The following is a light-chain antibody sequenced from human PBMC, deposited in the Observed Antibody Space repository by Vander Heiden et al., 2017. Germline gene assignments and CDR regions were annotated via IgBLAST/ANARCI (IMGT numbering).Light chain of an antibody. CDR2: DVS. CDR1: SSDVGGYHY. Sequence: QSALTQPASVSGSPGQSITISCTGTSSDVGGYHYVSWYQQHPGKAPKVMIYDVSNRPSGVSKRFSGSKSGNTASLTISGLQAEDEADYYCTSYTSRTTWVFGGGTKLTVL. J-gene: IGLJ2*01. V-gene: IGLV2-14*03. CDR3: TSYTSRTTWV.